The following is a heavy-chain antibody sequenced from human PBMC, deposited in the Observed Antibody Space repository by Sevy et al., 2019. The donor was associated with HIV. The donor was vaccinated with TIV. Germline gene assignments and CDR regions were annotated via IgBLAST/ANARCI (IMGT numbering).Heavy chain of an antibody. Sequence: GGSLRLSCVASAFTFSTYGMHWVRQAPGKGLEWVSVISFDGSHKYYADSVKGRCTVSRDNSKNTLNLQMNSLIAEDTAVYYCARDLRPHLLYSDFWSGYSGMDVWGQGTTVTVSS. CDR3: ARDLRPHLLYSDFWSGYSGMDV. V-gene: IGHV3-30*03. CDR1: AFTFSTYG. D-gene: IGHD3-3*01. CDR2: ISFDGSHK. J-gene: IGHJ6*02.